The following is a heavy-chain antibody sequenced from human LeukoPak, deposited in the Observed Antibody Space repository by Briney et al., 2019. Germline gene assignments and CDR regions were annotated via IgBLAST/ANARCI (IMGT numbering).Heavy chain of an antibody. CDR2: ISGYNGNT. J-gene: IGHJ4*02. D-gene: IGHD6-25*01. V-gene: IGHV1-18*01. Sequence: GASVKVSCKASGYTFSSYDINWVRQAPGQGLEWMGWISGYNGNTNYAQKPQGRVTMTTDTSTSTAYMELRSLRSDDTAVYYCATHIAANDYWGQGTLVTVSS. CDR1: GYTFSSYD. CDR3: ATHIAANDY.